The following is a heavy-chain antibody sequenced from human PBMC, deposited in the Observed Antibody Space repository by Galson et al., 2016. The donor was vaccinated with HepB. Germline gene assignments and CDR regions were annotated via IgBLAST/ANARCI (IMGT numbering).Heavy chain of an antibody. CDR1: GYTFTSNY. J-gene: IGHJ4*02. CDR3: ARDPSSKVRYSLDFFDD. D-gene: IGHD3-9*01. V-gene: IGHV1-46*01. Sequence: SVKVSCKASGYTFTSNYMHWVRQAPGQGLEWMGIINPSIGSTTYAQKFQGRVTMTRDTSTSTVYMELTSLRSEDTAVYFCARDPSSKVRYSLDFFDDWGQGTLVTVPS. CDR2: INPSIGST.